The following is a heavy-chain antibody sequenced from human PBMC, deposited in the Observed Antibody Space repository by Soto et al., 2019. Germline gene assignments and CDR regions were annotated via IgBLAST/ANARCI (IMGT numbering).Heavy chain of an antibody. CDR1: GFTFSSYG. CDR2: ISYDGSNK. D-gene: IGHD2-2*01. CDR3: AKDALGQYQLPKGYYYYGMDV. J-gene: IGHJ6*02. Sequence: GSLRLSCAASGFTFSSYGMHWVRQAPGRGLEWVAVISYDGSNKYYADSVKGRFTISRDNSKNTLYLQMNSLRAEDTAVYYCAKDALGQYQLPKGYYYYGMDVWGQGTTVTVSS. V-gene: IGHV3-30*18.